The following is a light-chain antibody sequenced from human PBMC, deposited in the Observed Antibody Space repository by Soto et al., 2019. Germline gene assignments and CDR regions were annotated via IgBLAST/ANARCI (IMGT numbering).Light chain of an antibody. Sequence: EIVMTQSPAPLSVSPGEIATLSCRASQSISRNLAWYQQKPGQAPRLLIYAASTRATGLPARFGGSGSWSEFTLTISSLQSEDFAVYSCQQYNNWPLTFGQGTKLEVK. J-gene: IGKJ1*01. CDR2: AAS. CDR1: QSISRN. CDR3: QQYNNWPLT. V-gene: IGKV3-15*01.